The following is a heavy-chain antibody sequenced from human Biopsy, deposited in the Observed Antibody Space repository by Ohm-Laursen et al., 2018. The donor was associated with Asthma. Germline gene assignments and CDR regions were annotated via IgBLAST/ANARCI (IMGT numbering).Heavy chain of an antibody. CDR1: GDSLGSFINYA. CDR2: LIPVLGTA. J-gene: IGHJ6*02. V-gene: IGHV1-69*13. Sequence: SVKVSCNASGDSLGSFINYAISWVRQAPRQGLEWMGGLIPVLGTADYAPMFEGRVTITADESTSTAYLELTSLRFEDTAVYYCARGYSGTDRIVYYYSGMEVWGQGTTVTVPS. CDR3: ARGYSGTDRIVYYYSGMEV. D-gene: IGHD5-12*01.